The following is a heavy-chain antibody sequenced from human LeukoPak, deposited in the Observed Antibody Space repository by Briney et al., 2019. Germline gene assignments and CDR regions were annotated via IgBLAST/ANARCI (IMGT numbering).Heavy chain of an antibody. V-gene: IGHV3-23*01. CDR2: ISGSGGST. CDR1: GFTFSSYA. CDR3: AKDPLSGYYADAFDI. D-gene: IGHD3-22*01. J-gene: IGHJ3*02. Sequence: GGSLRLSCAASGFTFSSYAVSWVRQAPGKGLEGVSAISGSGGSTYYADSVKGGFTIYRENSKKTLYLQMNSLRAEDTAVYYCAKDPLSGYYADAFDIWGQGTMVTVSS.